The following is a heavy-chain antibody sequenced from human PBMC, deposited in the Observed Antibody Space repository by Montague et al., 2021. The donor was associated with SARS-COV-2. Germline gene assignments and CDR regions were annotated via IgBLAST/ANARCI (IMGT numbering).Heavy chain of an antibody. CDR2: IWYDGSKR. V-gene: IGHV3-33*01. CDR3: ASAYHDYGLDN. Sequence: SLRLSCAASGFTLNRHGMHWVLQAPGKGLAWVAVIWYDGSKRFYSDSVRGRFTISRDNSKNTVYLQMNSLSVEDTAVYYCASAYHDYGLDNWGQGTLVTVSS. CDR1: GFTLNRHG. J-gene: IGHJ4*02. D-gene: IGHD3-16*01.